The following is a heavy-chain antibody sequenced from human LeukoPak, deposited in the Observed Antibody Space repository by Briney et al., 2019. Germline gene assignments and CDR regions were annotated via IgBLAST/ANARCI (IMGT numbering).Heavy chain of an antibody. Sequence: PGGSLRLSCAASGFTFSDYYMSWIRQAPGKGLEWVSAISGGGGSTYYADSVKGRFTISRDNSKNTLYLQMNSLRAEDTAVYYCAKGINSFFFDYWGRGTLVTVSS. V-gene: IGHV3-23*01. D-gene: IGHD2/OR15-2a*01. J-gene: IGHJ4*02. CDR2: ISGGGGST. CDR1: GFTFSDYY. CDR3: AKGINSFFFDY.